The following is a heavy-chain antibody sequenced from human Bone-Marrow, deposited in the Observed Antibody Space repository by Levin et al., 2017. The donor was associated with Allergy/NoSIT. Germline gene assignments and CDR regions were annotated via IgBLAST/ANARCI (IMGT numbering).Heavy chain of an antibody. Sequence: SQTLSLTCAISGDSVSSNSAAWNWIRQSPSRGLEWLGRTYYRSKWYNDYAVSVKSRITINPDTSKNQFSLQLNSVTPEDTAVYYCARSPIHLGGSSWYYFDYWGQGTLVTVSS. CDR1: GDSVSSNSAA. CDR3: ARSPIHLGGSSWYYFDY. J-gene: IGHJ4*02. V-gene: IGHV6-1*01. CDR2: TYYRSKWYN. D-gene: IGHD6-13*01.